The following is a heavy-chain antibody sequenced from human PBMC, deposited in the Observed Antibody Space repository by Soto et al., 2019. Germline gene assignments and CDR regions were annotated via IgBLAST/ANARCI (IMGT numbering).Heavy chain of an antibody. CDR1: GFTFSSYA. J-gene: IGHJ4*02. Sequence: EVQLLESGGGLVQPGGSLRLSCAASGFTFSSYAMSWVRPVPGKGLEWVSTISGSGGSRYYADSVEGRFTIPRDTSNNTLYLHMNSVIAEDTASYYCAKDIRQAGSCLDYRGQGTLVTVSS. CDR2: ISGSGGSR. V-gene: IGHV3-23*01. CDR3: AKDIRQAGSCLDY. D-gene: IGHD2-15*01.